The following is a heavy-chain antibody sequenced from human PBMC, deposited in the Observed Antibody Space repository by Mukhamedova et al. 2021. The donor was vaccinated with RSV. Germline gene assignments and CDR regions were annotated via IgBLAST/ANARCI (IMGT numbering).Heavy chain of an antibody. CDR2: IYSGGSST. D-gene: IGHD1-26*01. J-gene: IGHJ4*02. CDR3: AITGVGATNDFDY. V-gene: IGHV3-23*03. Sequence: VIYSGGSSTYYADSVKGRFTITRDNSKNTLYLQMNSLRAEDTAVYYCAITGVGATNDFDYWGQGTLVTVSS.